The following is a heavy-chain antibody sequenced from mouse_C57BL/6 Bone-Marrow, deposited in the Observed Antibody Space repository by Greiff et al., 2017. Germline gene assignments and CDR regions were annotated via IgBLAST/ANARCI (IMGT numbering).Heavy chain of an antibody. D-gene: IGHD1-1*01. CDR1: GFTFSSYA. V-gene: IGHV5-4*03. CDR2: ISDGGSYT. CDR3: ARRYYGSSYYAMDY. Sequence: EVMLVESGGGLVKPGGSLKLSCAASGFTFSSYAMSWVRQTPEKRLEWVATISDGGSYTYYPDNVKGRFTISRDNAKNNLYLQMSHLKSEDTAMYYCARRYYGSSYYAMDYWGQGTSVTVSS. J-gene: IGHJ4*01.